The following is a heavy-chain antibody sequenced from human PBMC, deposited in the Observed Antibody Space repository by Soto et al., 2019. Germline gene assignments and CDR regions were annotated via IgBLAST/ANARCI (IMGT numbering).Heavy chain of an antibody. CDR3: ARDSDHSYDY. V-gene: IGHV1-69*01. Sequence: QVQLVQSGDEVKKPGSSAKVSCRASGGTLSSYAITWVRQAPGQGLERMGGIIPIFGTTNYAQKFQGRITITADESTSTAYMDLSSLRSEDTALYYCARDSDHSYDYWGQGTLVTVSS. D-gene: IGHD4-4*01. CDR2: IIPIFGTT. J-gene: IGHJ4*02. CDR1: GGTLSSYA.